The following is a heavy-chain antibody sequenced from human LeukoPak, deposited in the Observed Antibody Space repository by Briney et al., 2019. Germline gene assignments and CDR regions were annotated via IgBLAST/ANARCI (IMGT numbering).Heavy chain of an antibody. CDR1: GFTFSTYW. CDR2: INGDGSNT. V-gene: IGHV3-74*01. CDR3: AKLYQPDY. D-gene: IGHD3-16*02. Sequence: GGSLRLSCAASGFTFSTYWMHWVRQVPGKGPVWVSRINGDGSNTSYADSVKGRFTISRDNAKNTLNLQMNSLRAEDTAVYYCAKLYQPDYWGQGTLVTVSS. J-gene: IGHJ4*02.